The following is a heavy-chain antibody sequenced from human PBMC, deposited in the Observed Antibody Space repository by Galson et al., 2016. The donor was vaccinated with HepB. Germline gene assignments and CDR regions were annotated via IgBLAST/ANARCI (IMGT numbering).Heavy chain of an antibody. Sequence: SLRLSCAASGFIFSDYYIDWVRQAPGRGLEWVGRSRNKANGFTTEYAASVKGRFTFSRDDSKTSLYLQMNSLKTEDTAVYYCARVGPLVSQSYHYGMEVWGQGTTVTVSS. CDR3: ARVGPLVSQSYHYGMEV. CDR2: SRNKANGFTT. D-gene: IGHD3-9*01. CDR1: GFIFSDYY. V-gene: IGHV3-72*01. J-gene: IGHJ6*02.